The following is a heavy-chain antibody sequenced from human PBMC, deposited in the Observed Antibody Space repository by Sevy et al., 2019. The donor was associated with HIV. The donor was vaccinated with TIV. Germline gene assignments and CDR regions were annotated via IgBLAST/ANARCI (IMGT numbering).Heavy chain of an antibody. V-gene: IGHV3-33*01. CDR3: ARDAGDGEDGNDAFDI. CDR2: VWYDGSNK. J-gene: IGHJ3*02. Sequence: GGSLRLSCAASGFTFSSYGMHWVRQAPGKGLEWVAVVWYDGSNKYYADSVKGRFTISRDNSKNTLYLQMNSLRAEVTAVYYCARDAGDGEDGNDAFDIWGQGTMVTVSS. CDR1: GFTFSSYG. D-gene: IGHD6-6*01.